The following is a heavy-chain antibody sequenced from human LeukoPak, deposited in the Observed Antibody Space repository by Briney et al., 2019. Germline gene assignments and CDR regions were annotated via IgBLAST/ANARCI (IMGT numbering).Heavy chain of an antibody. Sequence: ASVKVSCKASGGTFSSYAISWVRQAPGQGLEWMGRIIPILGIANYAQKFQGRVTITADKSTSTAYMELSSLRSEDTAVYYCARGHGPRRHYYGMDVWGQGTTVTVSS. CDR3: ARGHGPRRHYYGMDV. J-gene: IGHJ6*02. V-gene: IGHV1-69*04. CDR1: GGTFSSYA. CDR2: IIPILGIA.